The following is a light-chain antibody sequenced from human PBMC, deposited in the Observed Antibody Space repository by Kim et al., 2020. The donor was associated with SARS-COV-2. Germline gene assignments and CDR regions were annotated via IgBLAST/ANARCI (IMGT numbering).Light chain of an antibody. J-gene: IGKJ2*01. Sequence: ETVLTQSPDTLSLSPGDRGTLSCRASQRVRSNLLAWYQHKPGQAPRLLIYAASSRARGVPDRFSGSGSGTDFTLTISRLEPEDFAVYYCQIYDGAPPKTLGQGTKLEI. CDR1: QRVRSNL. V-gene: IGKV3-20*01. CDR2: AAS. CDR3: QIYDGAPPKT.